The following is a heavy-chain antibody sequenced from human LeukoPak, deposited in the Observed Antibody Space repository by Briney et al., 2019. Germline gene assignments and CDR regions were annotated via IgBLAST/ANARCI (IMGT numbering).Heavy chain of an antibody. V-gene: IGHV3-30-3*01. CDR3: ARDPGSYSSGWYGGYFDY. Sequence: GGSLRLSCAASGFTFSSYAMHWVRQAPGKGLEWVAVISYDGSNKYYADSVKGRFTISRDNSKNTLYLQMNSLRAEDTAVYYCARDPGSYSSGWYGGYFDYWGQGTLVTVSS. CDR1: GFTFSSYA. D-gene: IGHD6-19*01. CDR2: ISYDGSNK. J-gene: IGHJ4*02.